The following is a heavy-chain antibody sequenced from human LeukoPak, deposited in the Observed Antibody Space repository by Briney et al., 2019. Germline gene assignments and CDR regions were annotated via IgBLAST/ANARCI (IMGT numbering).Heavy chain of an antibody. CDR3: ARSEYSSGWYEDY. CDR2: ISGSGGST. J-gene: IGHJ4*02. Sequence: GGSLRLSCAASGFTFSSYAMSWVRQAPGKGLEWVSAISGSGGSTYYADSVKGRFTISRHNSKNTLYLQMNSLRAEDTAVYYCARSEYSSGWYEDYWGQGTLVTVSS. D-gene: IGHD6-19*01. CDR1: GFTFSSYA. V-gene: IGHV3-23*01.